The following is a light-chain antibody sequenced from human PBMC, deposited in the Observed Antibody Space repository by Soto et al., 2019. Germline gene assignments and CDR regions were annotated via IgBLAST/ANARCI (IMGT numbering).Light chain of an antibody. J-gene: IGLJ1*01. Sequence: VLTQPPSASGTPGQRVTISCSGSSSNIGSNYVYWYQQLPGTAPKLLIYRNNQRPSGVPDRFSGSKSGTSASLAISGLRSEDEADYYCAAWDDSLSGGYVFGTGTKLTVL. CDR2: RNN. CDR3: AAWDDSLSGGYV. CDR1: SSNIGSNY. V-gene: IGLV1-47*01.